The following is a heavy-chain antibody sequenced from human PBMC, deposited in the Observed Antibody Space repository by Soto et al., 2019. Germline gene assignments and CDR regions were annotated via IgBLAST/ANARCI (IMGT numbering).Heavy chain of an antibody. CDR3: ATMGTPTTGLYNFDN. CDR2: MSYSGIT. V-gene: IGHV4-30-4*01. Sequence: QVQLQESGPGLVKPSQTLSLTCTVSGVSISSGSYYWSWIRQPPGKGLEWIGFMSYSGITSYNASLNSRITVSVDTSKTQFSLSLSFVTAPATAVYYCATMGTPTTGLYNFDNRGQGTLVTVSS. CDR1: GVSISSGSYY. D-gene: IGHD1-7*01. J-gene: IGHJ4*02.